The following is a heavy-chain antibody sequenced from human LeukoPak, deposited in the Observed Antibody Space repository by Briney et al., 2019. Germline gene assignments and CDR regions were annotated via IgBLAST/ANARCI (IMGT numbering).Heavy chain of an antibody. J-gene: IGHJ4*02. Sequence: GGSLRLSCTASGFTFSNAWMSWVRQAPGKGLEWVGFIRSKGYGGTTEYAASVEGRFSLSRDDSKSFVYLQMSSLKTEDTAVYYCTRVRSGNDFDYWGQGTLVTVSS. CDR2: IRSKGYGGTT. CDR3: TRVRSGNDFDY. CDR1: GFTFSNAW. D-gene: IGHD3-10*01. V-gene: IGHV3-49*04.